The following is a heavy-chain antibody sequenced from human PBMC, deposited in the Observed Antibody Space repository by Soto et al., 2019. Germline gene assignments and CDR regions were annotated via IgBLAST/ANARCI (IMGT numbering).Heavy chain of an antibody. Sequence: QVQLVQSGAEVKKPGASVKVSCKASGYTFTSYGISWVRQAPGQGLEWMGWISAYNGNTNYAQKLQGRVTMTTDTSASTADMELRSLRSDDTAVYYCARDRGDIWTGPWYFDLWGSGTLVTVSS. CDR2: ISAYNGNT. CDR3: ARDRGDIWTGPWYFDL. CDR1: GYTFTSYG. V-gene: IGHV1-18*01. D-gene: IGHD3-9*01. J-gene: IGHJ2*01.